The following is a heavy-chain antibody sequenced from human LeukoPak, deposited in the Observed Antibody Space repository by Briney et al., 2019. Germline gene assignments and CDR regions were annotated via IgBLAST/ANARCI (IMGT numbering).Heavy chain of an antibody. CDR3: VRYAAATGTDGGDY. D-gene: IGHD6-13*01. Sequence: ASVKVSCKASGYTFTGYYMHGVRQAPGQGLEWMGWINPNSGGTNSAQQFQGRVTMTRDTSISTAYMELTRLKSDDTAVYYCVRYAAATGTDGGDYWGQGTLVTVSS. CDR1: GYTFTGYY. V-gene: IGHV1-2*02. CDR2: INPNSGGT. J-gene: IGHJ4*02.